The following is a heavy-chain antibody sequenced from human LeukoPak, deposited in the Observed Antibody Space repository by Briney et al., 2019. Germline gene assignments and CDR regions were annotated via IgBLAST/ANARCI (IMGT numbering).Heavy chain of an antibody. CDR1: GFTFSTSA. Sequence: PGGSLRLSCAGSGFTFSTSAMNWVRQVPGKGLEWVSSIDYDGSHIYYSASVKGRFSISRDNARDSVYLQMNSLRAEDTAVYYCARAPPGWGQGTLVTVSS. V-gene: IGHV3-21*01. CDR2: IDYDGSHI. J-gene: IGHJ4*02. CDR3: ARAPPG.